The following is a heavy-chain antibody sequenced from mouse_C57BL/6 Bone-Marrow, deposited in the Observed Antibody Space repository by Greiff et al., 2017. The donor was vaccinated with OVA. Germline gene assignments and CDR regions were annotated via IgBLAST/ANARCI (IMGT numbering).Heavy chain of an antibody. J-gene: IGHJ2*01. CDR2: IYPRSGNT. CDR1: GYTFTSYG. D-gene: IGHD2-2*01. V-gene: IGHV1-81*01. Sequence: VKLQESGAELARPGASVKLSCKASGYTFTSYGISWVKQRTGQGLEWIGEIYPRSGNTYYNEKFKGKATLTADKSSSTAYMELRSLTSEDSAVYFCARWLRRGFDYWGQGTTLTVSS. CDR3: ARWLRRGFDY.